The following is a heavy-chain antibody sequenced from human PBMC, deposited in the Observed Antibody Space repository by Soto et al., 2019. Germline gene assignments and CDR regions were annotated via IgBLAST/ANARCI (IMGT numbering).Heavy chain of an antibody. CDR2: ISGSGGST. J-gene: IGHJ4*02. CDR1: GFTFSSYA. Sequence: HPXGSLRLSCAASGFTFSSYAMSWVRQAPGKGLEWVSAISGSGGSTYYADSVKGRFTISRDNSKNTLYLQMNSLRAEDTAVYYCAKDRGAHIVLMVYAPPLFDSWGQGTLVTVSS. D-gene: IGHD2-8*01. CDR3: AKDRGAHIVLMVYAPPLFDS. V-gene: IGHV3-23*01.